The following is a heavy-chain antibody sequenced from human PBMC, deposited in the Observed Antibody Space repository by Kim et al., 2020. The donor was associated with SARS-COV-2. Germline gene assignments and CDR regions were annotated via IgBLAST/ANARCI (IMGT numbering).Heavy chain of an antibody. J-gene: IGHJ2*01. V-gene: IGHV4-31*03. CDR3: AREHYYAFDL. D-gene: IGHD3-10*01. CDR2: IYYSGNT. Sequence: SETLSLTCTVSGGSINSGNYYWSWIRQHPGKGLEWIGHIYYSGNTNYSPSLKSRVTISVDTSKNQFSLKLTSVTAEDTAVYYCAREHYYAFDLWGRGTLVTVSS. CDR1: GGSINSGNYY.